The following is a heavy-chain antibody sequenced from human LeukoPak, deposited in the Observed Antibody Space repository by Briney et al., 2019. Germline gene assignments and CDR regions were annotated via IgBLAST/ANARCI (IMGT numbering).Heavy chain of an antibody. V-gene: IGHV3-9*01. CDR2: ISWNGGSI. CDR3: AKDIADSYYYYGMDV. D-gene: IGHD2-15*01. Sequence: GRSLRLSCAASGFTFDDYAMHWVRQAPGKGLEWVSGISWNGGSIGYTDSVKGRFTISRDNAKNSLYLQMNSLRAEDTALYYCAKDIADSYYYYGMDVWGQGTTVTVSS. J-gene: IGHJ6*02. CDR1: GFTFDDYA.